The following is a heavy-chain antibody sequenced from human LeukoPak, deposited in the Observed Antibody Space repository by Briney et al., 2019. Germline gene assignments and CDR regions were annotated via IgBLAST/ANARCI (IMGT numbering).Heavy chain of an antibody. CDR3: ARNGAYGVDY. CDR1: GYSISSGHW. D-gene: IGHD4-17*01. J-gene: IGHJ4*02. Sequence: SGTLSLTCAVSGYSISSGHWWCWVRQPPGKGLEWIGEILHSGSTSYNPSLKSRDTISEDRSKHMPSLNLAAVTAEDTAVYYGARNGAYGVDYWGQGTLVTASS. CDR2: ILHSGST. V-gene: IGHV4-4*02.